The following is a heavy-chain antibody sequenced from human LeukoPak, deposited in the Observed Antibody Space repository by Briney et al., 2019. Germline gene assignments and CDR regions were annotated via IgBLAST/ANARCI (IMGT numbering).Heavy chain of an antibody. J-gene: IGHJ4*02. V-gene: IGHV1-2*02. D-gene: IGHD2-2*01. Sequence: ASVKVSCKASGYTLTGYYMHWVRQAPGQGLEWMGWINPNSGGTNYAQKFQGRVTMTRDTSISTAYMELSRLRSDDTAVYYCARLAQYCSSTSCHFDYWGQGTLVTVSS. CDR3: ARLAQYCSSTSCHFDY. CDR2: INPNSGGT. CDR1: GYTLTGYY.